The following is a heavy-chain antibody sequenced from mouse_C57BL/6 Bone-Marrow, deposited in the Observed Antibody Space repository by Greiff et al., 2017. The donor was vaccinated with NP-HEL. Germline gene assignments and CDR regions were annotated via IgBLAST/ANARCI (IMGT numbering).Heavy chain of an antibody. CDR3: ARPNCDVFFAY. Sequence: VQLQQPGAELVMPGASVKLSCKASGYSFTSYWLHWVKQRPGQGLEWIGEIDPSDSYTNYNQKFKGKSTVTVDKSSSTAYMQLSSLTSEVSAVYYCARPNCDVFFAYWGQGTLVTVSA. CDR1: GYSFTSYW. V-gene: IGHV1-69*01. J-gene: IGHJ3*01. D-gene: IGHD4-1*01. CDR2: IDPSDSYT.